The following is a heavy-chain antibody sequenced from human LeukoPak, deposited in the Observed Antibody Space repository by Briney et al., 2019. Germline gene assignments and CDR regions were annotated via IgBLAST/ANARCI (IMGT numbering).Heavy chain of an antibody. CDR3: ARDNYISSYLFDN. V-gene: IGHV3-48*01. Sequence: GGSLRLSCEASGFTFSTYSMNWVRQAPGKGLEWVSCISTTSRTTYYADSVKGRFTISRDNAKSSLYLQMNSLRADDTAVYYCARDNYISSYLFDNWGQGTLVTVSS. D-gene: IGHD3-10*01. CDR1: GFTFSTYS. CDR2: ISTTSRTT. J-gene: IGHJ4*02.